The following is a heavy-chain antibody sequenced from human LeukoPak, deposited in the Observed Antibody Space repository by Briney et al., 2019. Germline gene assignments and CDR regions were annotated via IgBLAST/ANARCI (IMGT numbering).Heavy chain of an antibody. CDR1: AFTFSSHG. Sequence: GGSLRLSCAASAFTFSSHGMHWVRQAPGKGLEWVAFNRYDGSNKYYADSVKGRFTISRDNSKSTLSLQMNSLRAEDTAIYYCATYRQVLLPFESWGQGTLVTVSS. V-gene: IGHV3-30*02. CDR2: NRYDGSNK. D-gene: IGHD2-8*02. CDR3: ATYRQVLLPFES. J-gene: IGHJ4*02.